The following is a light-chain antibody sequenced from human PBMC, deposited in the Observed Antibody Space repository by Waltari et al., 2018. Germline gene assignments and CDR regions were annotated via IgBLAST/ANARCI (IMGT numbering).Light chain of an antibody. Sequence: EIVLTQSPATLSLSPGERTTLSCRASQSVSRRLAWYQQKPGQAPWLLIYAASNRATGIPARFSGSGSGTDFTLTISSLEPEDFAVYYCQQRSNWPRDTFGQGTKLEIK. J-gene: IGKJ2*01. V-gene: IGKV3-11*01. CDR1: QSVSRR. CDR3: QQRSNWPRDT. CDR2: AAS.